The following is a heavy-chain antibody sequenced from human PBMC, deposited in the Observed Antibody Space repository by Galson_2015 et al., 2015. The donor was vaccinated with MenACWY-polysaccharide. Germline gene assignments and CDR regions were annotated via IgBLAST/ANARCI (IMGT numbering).Heavy chain of an antibody. V-gene: IGHV4-61*02. CDR2: IFSTGST. Sequence: TLSLTCNVSGDSITSGVYYWTWIRQSAGKGLEWIGRIFSTGSTTYNASLKSRVTISVDTSKNQFFLKLTSVTAADTAVYYCAREPTDSGSFGWFDSWGQGTL. CDR3: AREPTDSGSFGWFDS. J-gene: IGHJ5*01. D-gene: IGHD1-26*01. CDR1: GDSITSGVYY.